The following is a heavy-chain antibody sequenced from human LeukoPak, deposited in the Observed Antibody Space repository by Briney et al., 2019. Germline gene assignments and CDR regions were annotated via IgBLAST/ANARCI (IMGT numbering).Heavy chain of an antibody. D-gene: IGHD3-3*01. Sequence: GGSLRLSCAASGYTFSSYWMHWVRQAPGKGLVWVSRINSDGSSTSYAPSVKGRFTISRDNAKNTLYLQMNSPRAEDTAVYYCARGIPRDPSITTRWGQGTLVTVSS. CDR3: ARGIPRDPSITTR. J-gene: IGHJ4*02. CDR2: INSDGSST. CDR1: GYTFSSYW. V-gene: IGHV3-74*01.